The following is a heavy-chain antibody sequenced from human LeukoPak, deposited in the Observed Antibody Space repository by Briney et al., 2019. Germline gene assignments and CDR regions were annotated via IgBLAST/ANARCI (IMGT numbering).Heavy chain of an antibody. V-gene: IGHV4-59*08. J-gene: IGHJ2*01. CDR3: ATRLGYCSGGSCYGRYWYFDL. Sequence: SETLSLTCTVSGGSISSYYWSWIRQPPGKGLEWIGYIYYSGSTNCNPSLKSRVTISVDTSKNQFSLKLSSVTAADTAVYYCATRLGYCSGGSCYGRYWYFDLWGRGTLVTVSS. D-gene: IGHD2-15*01. CDR1: GGSISSYY. CDR2: IYYSGST.